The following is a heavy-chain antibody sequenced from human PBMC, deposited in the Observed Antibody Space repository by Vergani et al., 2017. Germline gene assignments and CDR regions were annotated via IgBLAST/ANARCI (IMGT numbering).Heavy chain of an antibody. D-gene: IGHD3-10*01. V-gene: IGHV3-74*01. CDR2: IKSDGSIT. Sequence: EVQLVESGGGLIHPGGSLRLSCEGSGFSFSGYWMHWVRQSPEKGLVWVSRIKSDGSITNYADSVKGRFTISRDNAKNTVDLQMHSLRVEDTAVYYCVRGKQVHNMYYSASGTYYYYGLDVWGQGITVTVSS. CDR1: GFSFSGYW. CDR3: VRGKQVHNMYYSASGTYYYYGLDV. J-gene: IGHJ6*02.